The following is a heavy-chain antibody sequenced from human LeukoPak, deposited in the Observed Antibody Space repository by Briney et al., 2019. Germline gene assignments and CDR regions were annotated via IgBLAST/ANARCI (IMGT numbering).Heavy chain of an antibody. Sequence: GGSLRLSCAASGFTFSTYAMSWVRQAPGKGLEWVSSISSSGDRTFYADSVKDRFTISRDNSENTLYLQMSSLRAEDTAVYYCAKGDTYYYDSSGYFGWGQGTLVTVSS. D-gene: IGHD3-22*01. CDR2: ISSSGDRT. V-gene: IGHV3-23*01. CDR3: AKGDTYYYDSSGYFG. CDR1: GFTFSTYA. J-gene: IGHJ4*02.